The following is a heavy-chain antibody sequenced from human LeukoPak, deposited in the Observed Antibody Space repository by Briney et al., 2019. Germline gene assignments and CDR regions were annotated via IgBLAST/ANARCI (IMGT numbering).Heavy chain of an antibody. CDR2: ISYDGSNK. D-gene: IGHD3-10*01. J-gene: IGHJ3*02. Sequence: PGGSLRLSCEGSAFIFSGHWMNWVRQTPGKGLEWVAVISYDGSNKYYADSVKGRFTISRDNSKNTLYLQMNSLRAEDTAVYYCARGAIRGAFDIWGQGTMVTVSS. CDR1: AFIFSGHW. V-gene: IGHV3-30*03. CDR3: ARGAIRGAFDI.